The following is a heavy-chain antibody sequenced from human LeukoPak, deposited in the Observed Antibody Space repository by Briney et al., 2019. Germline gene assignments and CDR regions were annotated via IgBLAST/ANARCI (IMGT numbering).Heavy chain of an antibody. Sequence: SVKVSCKAPGGTFSSYAISWVRQAPGQGLEWIGRIIPIFGTANYSQKFQGRVTITTDESTSTAYMELSSLRSEDTAVYYCATQRFDYWGQGTLVTVSS. CDR1: GGTFSSYA. J-gene: IGHJ4*02. CDR2: IIPIFGTA. CDR3: ATQRFDY. D-gene: IGHD2-2*01. V-gene: IGHV1-69*05.